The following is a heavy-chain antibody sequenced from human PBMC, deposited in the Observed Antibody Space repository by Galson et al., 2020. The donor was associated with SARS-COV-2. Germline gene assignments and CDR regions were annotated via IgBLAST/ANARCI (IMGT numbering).Heavy chain of an antibody. V-gene: IGHV4-59*08. D-gene: IGHD2-2*01. CDR3: ARRALGYCSSTGCQEAFGI. Sequence: SETLSPTCTVPGGSISSYYWSWIRQPPGKGLEWIGYIYYSGSTNNNPSLKSRVTISVDTSKNQFSLKLRAVTAEDTAVYHCARRALGYCSSTGCQEAFGIWGQGTMVTVSS. CDR2: IYYSGST. CDR1: GGSISSYY. J-gene: IGHJ3*02.